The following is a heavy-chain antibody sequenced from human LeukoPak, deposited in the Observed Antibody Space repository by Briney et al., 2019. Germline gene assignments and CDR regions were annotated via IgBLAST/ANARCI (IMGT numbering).Heavy chain of an antibody. CDR2: ISHGGTT. V-gene: IGHV4-4*02. CDR1: GGSISTTNW. D-gene: IGHD1-26*01. J-gene: IGHJ4*02. Sequence: SGTLSLTCAVSGGSISTTNWWSWVRQAPAKGLEWIGDISHGGTTKYNPSLRGRVTISIDKSKDLFSLKLNSVTAADTAMYYCARGAPVGTTPYFDFWGQGTLVTVSS. CDR3: ARGAPVGTTPYFDF.